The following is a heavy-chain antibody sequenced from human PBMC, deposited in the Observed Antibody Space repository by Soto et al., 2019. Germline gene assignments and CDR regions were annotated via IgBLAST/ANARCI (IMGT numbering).Heavy chain of an antibody. CDR1: GYTFTSYA. Sequence: QVQLVQSGAEVKKPGASVKVSCKASGYTFTSYAMHWVRQAPGQRLEWMGWINAGNGNTKYSQKFQGRVTITRDTSASTAYMELSSLRSEDTAVYYCARDGDRYYDSSGYSIPNLGYYYYGMDVWGQGTTVTVSS. J-gene: IGHJ6*02. V-gene: IGHV1-3*01. CDR3: ARDGDRYYDSSGYSIPNLGYYYYGMDV. D-gene: IGHD3-22*01. CDR2: INAGNGNT.